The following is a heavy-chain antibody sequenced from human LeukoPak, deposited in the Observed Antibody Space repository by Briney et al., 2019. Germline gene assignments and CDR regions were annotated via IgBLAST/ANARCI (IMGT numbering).Heavy chain of an antibody. V-gene: IGHV4-59*01. CDR3: ARSYGSSITGTVYYFDY. J-gene: IGHJ4*02. Sequence: PSETLSLTCTVSGGSISSYYRSWIRQPPGKGLEWIGYIYYSGSTNYNPSLKSRVTISVDTSKNQFSLKLSSVTAADTAVYYCARSYGSSITGTVYYFDYWGQGTLVTVSS. D-gene: IGHD1-7*01. CDR2: IYYSGST. CDR1: GGSISSYY.